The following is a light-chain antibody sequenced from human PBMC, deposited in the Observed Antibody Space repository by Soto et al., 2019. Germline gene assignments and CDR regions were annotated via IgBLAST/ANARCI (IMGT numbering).Light chain of an antibody. J-gene: IGKJ1*01. V-gene: IGKV1-5*03. CDR1: RPIITG. CDR3: QQYNTLPWT. Sequence: DIQMTQSPSTLSESVGDRVPITCRASRPIITGLAWYQQKPGKAPKFLIYKASSLESGVPSRFSGSGSGTEFTLTISSLQPDDFATYYCQQYNTLPWTFGQGTKVEIK. CDR2: KAS.